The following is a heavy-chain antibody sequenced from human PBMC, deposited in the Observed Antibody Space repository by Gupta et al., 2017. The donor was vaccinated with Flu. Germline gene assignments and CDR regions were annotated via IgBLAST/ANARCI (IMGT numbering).Heavy chain of an antibody. CDR1: GFSFSSYA. Sequence: EVQLVESGGGLVQPGGSLRLSCAASGFSFSSYAMHWVRQAPGKGLEYVSAISSNGGSTYYANSVKGRFTISRDNSKNTLDLQMGSLRAEDMAVYYCAREGGSSGNGSHDYWGQGTLVTGSS. D-gene: IGHD3-22*01. J-gene: IGHJ4*02. CDR2: ISSNGGST. CDR3: AREGGSSGNGSHDY. V-gene: IGHV3-64*01.